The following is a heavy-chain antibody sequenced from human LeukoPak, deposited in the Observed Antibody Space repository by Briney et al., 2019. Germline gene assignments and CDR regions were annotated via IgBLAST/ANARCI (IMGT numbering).Heavy chain of an antibody. D-gene: IGHD3-10*01. CDR2: MYLSGTT. CDR3: ARGRGYYGSGSYYHFDY. V-gene: IGHV4-4*02. J-gene: IGHJ4*02. CDR1: GDSINSLDL. Sequence: PSETLSLTCTVSGDSINSLDLWSWVRQPPGKGLEWIGEMYLSGTTHSNPSVKSRVTISIDKSKNQFSLKLSSVTAADTAVYYRARGRGYYGSGSYYHFDYWGQGTLVTVSS.